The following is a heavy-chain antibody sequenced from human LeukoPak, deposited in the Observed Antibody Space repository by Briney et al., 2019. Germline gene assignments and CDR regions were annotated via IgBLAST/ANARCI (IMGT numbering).Heavy chain of an antibody. Sequence: PGGSLRLSCAASGFTVSSNYMSWVRPAPGKGLEWVSDIYSGGSTYYADSVKSRFTISRDNSKNTLYLQMNSLRAEDTAVYYCARARIAAAGYYFDYWGQGTLVTVSS. CDR3: ARARIAAAGYYFDY. D-gene: IGHD6-13*01. CDR1: GFTVSSNY. J-gene: IGHJ4*02. CDR2: IYSGGST. V-gene: IGHV3-53*01.